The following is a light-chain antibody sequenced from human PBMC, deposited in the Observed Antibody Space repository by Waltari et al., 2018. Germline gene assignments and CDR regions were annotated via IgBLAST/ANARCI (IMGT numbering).Light chain of an antibody. V-gene: IGKV2-28*01. CDR1: QSPLHSNGYNY. CDR3: MQALQTRYT. Sequence: DIVMTQSPLPLPFPPGEPPSTPSRPRQSPLHSNGYNYLAWYLQKPGQSPQLLIYLGSNRASGVPDRFSGSGSGTDFTLKISRVEAEDVGVYYCMQALQTRYTFGQGTKLEIK. CDR2: LGS. J-gene: IGKJ2*01.